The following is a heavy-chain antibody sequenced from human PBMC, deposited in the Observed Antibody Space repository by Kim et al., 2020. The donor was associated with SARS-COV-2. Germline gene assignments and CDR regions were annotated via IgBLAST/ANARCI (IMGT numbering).Heavy chain of an antibody. CDR3: ARDPEVGGGYYYDSSGYRA. CDR2: ISSSSSYI. J-gene: IGHJ4*02. Sequence: GGSLRLSCAASGFTFSSYSMNWVRQAPGKGLEWVSSISSSSSYIYYADSVKGRFTISRDNAKNSLYLQMNSLRAEDTAVYYCARDPEVGGGYYYDSSGYRARGQGTLVTVSS. D-gene: IGHD3-22*01. CDR1: GFTFSSYS. V-gene: IGHV3-21*01.